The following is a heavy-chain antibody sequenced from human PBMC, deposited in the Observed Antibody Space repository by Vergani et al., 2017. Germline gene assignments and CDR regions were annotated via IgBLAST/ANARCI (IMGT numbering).Heavy chain of an antibody. V-gene: IGHV3-48*03. D-gene: IGHD2-2*01. CDR3: AKARGDIVVVPAAPTPYFDY. CDR1: GFTFSSYE. Sequence: EVQLVESGGGLVKPGGSLRLSCAASGFTFSSYEMNWVRQAPGKGLEWVSYISSSGSTIYYADSVKGRFTISRDNSKNTLYLQMNSLRAEDTAVYYCAKARGDIVVVPAAPTPYFDYWGQGTLVTGSS. J-gene: IGHJ4*02. CDR2: ISSSGSTI.